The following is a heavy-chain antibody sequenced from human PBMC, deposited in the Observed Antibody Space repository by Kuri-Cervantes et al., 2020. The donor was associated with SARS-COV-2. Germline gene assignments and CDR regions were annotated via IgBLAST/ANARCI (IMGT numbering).Heavy chain of an antibody. J-gene: IGHJ6*03. CDR2: IKPEGGEK. CDR1: GFTFRSCW. V-gene: IGHV3-7*01. Sequence: GESLKISCAASGFTFRSCWMSRVRQAPGKGLEWVAAIKPEGGEKHYVDSVRDRFTISRDDAKNSLYLQMNSLRAEDTAVYYCARTQPGMNMDVWGKGTTVTVSS. CDR3: ARTQPGMNMDV. D-gene: IGHD7-27*01.